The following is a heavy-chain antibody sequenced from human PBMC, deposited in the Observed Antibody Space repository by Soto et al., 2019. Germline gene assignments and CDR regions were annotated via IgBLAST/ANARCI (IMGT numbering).Heavy chain of an antibody. J-gene: IGHJ6*02. D-gene: IGHD4-17*01. CDR2: IRSKTNSYAT. Sequence: GGSLRLSXAASGFTFSGSAMHWVRQASGKGLGWVGRIRSKTNSYATAYAASVKGRFTISRDDSKNTAYLQMNSLKTEDTAVYYCTRHTDPDYGDYYYYGMDVWGQGTTVTVSS. CDR1: GFTFSGSA. CDR3: TRHTDPDYGDYYYYGMDV. V-gene: IGHV3-73*01.